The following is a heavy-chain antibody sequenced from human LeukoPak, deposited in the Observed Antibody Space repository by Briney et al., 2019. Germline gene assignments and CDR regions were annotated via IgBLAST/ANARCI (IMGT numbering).Heavy chain of an antibody. CDR1: GFTFSSYS. J-gene: IGHJ4*02. CDR3: ARPYYYDSSGYYDIYFDY. CDR2: ISSSSSTI. D-gene: IGHD3-22*01. V-gene: IGHV3-48*01. Sequence: GGSLRLSCAAPGFTFSSYSMNWVRQAPGKGLEWVSYISSSSSTIYYADSVKGRFTISRDNAKNSLYLQMNSLRAEDTAVYYCARPYYYDSSGYYDIYFDYWGQGTLVTVSS.